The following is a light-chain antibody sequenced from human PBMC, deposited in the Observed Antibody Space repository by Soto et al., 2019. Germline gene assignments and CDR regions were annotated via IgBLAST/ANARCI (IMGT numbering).Light chain of an antibody. CDR1: QNIFTY. J-gene: IGKJ2*01. Sequence: DIQVTQSPSSLSASVGDRVTITCRASQNIFTYLNWYQQRPGKAPNLLIYAASNLQSGVPSRFSGSGSGTDFTLTISSLQPEDCAIYYCQHSYSAPTFGQGTKLEIK. CDR3: QHSYSAPT. V-gene: IGKV1-39*01. CDR2: AAS.